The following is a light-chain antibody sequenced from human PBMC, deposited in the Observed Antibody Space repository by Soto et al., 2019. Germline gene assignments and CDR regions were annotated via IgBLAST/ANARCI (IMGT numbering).Light chain of an antibody. Sequence: IVLTQSPATLSSSPGERATLSCMASQSVSSNLAWYQQKPGQAPRLLIYGASTRATGIPARFSGSGSGTEFTLTISSLQSEDFAVYYCQQYNNWPPWTFGQGTKVDI. CDR3: QQYNNWPPWT. CDR1: QSVSSN. CDR2: GAS. J-gene: IGKJ1*01. V-gene: IGKV3-15*01.